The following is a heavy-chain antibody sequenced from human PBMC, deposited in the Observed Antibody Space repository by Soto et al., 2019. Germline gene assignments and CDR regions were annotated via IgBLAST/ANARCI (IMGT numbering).Heavy chain of an antibody. CDR2: ISGSGGTI. J-gene: IGHJ4*02. CDR3: ARETGLRGSGWSYYFDF. Sequence: EVQLVESGGGLVQPGGSLRLSCAASGFTLSSYSMHWVRQAPGKGLEWVSYISGSGGTIYYADSVKGRFTISRDNAKNSLSVQMNSLRDEDTAVYFCARETGLRGSGWSYYFDFWGQGTLVTVSS. CDR1: GFTLSSYS. V-gene: IGHV3-48*02. D-gene: IGHD6-19*01.